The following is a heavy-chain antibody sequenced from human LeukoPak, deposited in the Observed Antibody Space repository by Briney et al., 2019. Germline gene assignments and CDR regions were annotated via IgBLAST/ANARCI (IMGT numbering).Heavy chain of an antibody. CDR1: GFTFSSYE. Sequence: GGSLRLSCAASGFTFSSYEMNWVRQAPGKGLEWVSSISSSSSYIYYADSVKGRFTISRDNAKNSLYLQMNSLRAEDTAVYYCARDVVGASDDAFDIWGQGTMVTVSS. V-gene: IGHV3-21*01. CDR2: ISSSSSYI. D-gene: IGHD1-26*01. CDR3: ARDVVGASDDAFDI. J-gene: IGHJ3*02.